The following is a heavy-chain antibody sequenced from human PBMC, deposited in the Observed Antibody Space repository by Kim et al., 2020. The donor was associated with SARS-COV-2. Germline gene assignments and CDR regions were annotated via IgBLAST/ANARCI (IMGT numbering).Heavy chain of an antibody. CDR3: AKDVAADPYTHDFDY. CDR1: GFTFSSYA. CDR2: ISGSGGST. D-gene: IGHD6-25*01. J-gene: IGHJ4*02. Sequence: GGSLRLSCAASGFTFSSYAMSWVRQAPGKGLEWVSAISGSGGSTYYADSVKGRFTISRDNSKNTLYLQMNSLRAEDTAVYYCAKDVAADPYTHDFDYWGQGTLVTVSS. V-gene: IGHV3-23*01.